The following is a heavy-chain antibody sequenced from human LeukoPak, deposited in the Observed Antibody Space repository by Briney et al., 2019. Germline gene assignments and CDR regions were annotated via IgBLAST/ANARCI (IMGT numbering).Heavy chain of an antibody. J-gene: IGHJ4*02. CDR3: AKDPGYCSGGSCYGSNFDY. D-gene: IGHD2-15*01. CDR1: GFTFSSYA. V-gene: IGHV3-23*01. CDR2: ISGRGGST. Sequence: GGSLRLSCAASGFTFSSYAMSWVRQAPGKGLEWVSAISGRGGSTYYAASVKGRFTISRDNSKNTLYLQMNSLRAEDTAVYYCAKDPGYCSGGSCYGSNFDYWGQGTLVTVSS.